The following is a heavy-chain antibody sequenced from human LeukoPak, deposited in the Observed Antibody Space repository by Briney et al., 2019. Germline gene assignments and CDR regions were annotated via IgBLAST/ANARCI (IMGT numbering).Heavy chain of an antibody. CDR1: GASISSGSNY. Sequence: PSETLSLTCSVSGASISSGSNYWGWLRQPPGRELEWIGRIYSSGSTYYNPSLKSRVIIINDAAKNHCSLTLSSVTAADTAVYYCARSDGYGLVGIWGQGTMVTVSS. J-gene: IGHJ3*02. CDR2: IYSSGST. V-gene: IGHV4-39*07. D-gene: IGHD3-10*01. CDR3: ARSDGYGLVGI.